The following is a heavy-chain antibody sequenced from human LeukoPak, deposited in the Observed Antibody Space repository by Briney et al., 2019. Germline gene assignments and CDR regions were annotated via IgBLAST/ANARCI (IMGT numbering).Heavy chain of an antibody. Sequence: ASVKVSCKASGYTFTSYGISWVRQAPGQRLEWMGWINAGNGNTKYSQKFQGRVTITRDTSASTAYMELSSLRSEDTAVYYCARAPSGYSSSWFHYWGQGTLVTVSS. CDR3: ARAPSGYSSSWFHY. J-gene: IGHJ4*02. D-gene: IGHD6-13*01. CDR2: INAGNGNT. V-gene: IGHV1-3*01. CDR1: GYTFTSYG.